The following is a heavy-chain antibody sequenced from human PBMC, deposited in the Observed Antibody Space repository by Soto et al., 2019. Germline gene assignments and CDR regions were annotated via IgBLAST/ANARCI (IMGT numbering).Heavy chain of an antibody. CDR3: ATQYYDFWSGREDKPNNWFDP. D-gene: IGHD3-3*01. CDR2: ISGSGGST. J-gene: IGHJ5*02. Sequence: GGSLRLSCAASGFTFSSYAMSWVRQAPGKGLEWVSAISGSGGSTYYADSVKGRFTISRNNSKNTLYLQMNSLRAEDTAVYYCATQYYDFWSGREDKPNNWFDPWGQGTLVTVSS. V-gene: IGHV3-23*01. CDR1: GFTFSSYA.